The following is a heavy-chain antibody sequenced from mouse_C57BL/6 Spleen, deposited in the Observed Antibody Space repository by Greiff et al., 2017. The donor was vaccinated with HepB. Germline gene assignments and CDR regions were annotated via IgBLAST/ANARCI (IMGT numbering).Heavy chain of an antibody. V-gene: IGHV1-19*01. J-gene: IGHJ3*01. Sequence: EVQLQQSGPVLVKPGASVKMSCKASGYTFTDYYMNWVKQSHGKSLEWIGVINPYNGGTSYNQKFKGKATLTVDKSSSTAYMELNSLTSEDSAVYYCAPGSSSFAYWGQRTLVTVSA. CDR3: APGSSSFAY. D-gene: IGHD1-1*01. CDR2: INPYNGGT. CDR1: GYTFTDYY.